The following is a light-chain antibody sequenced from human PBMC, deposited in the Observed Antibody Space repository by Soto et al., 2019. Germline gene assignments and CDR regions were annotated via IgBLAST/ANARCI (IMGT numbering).Light chain of an antibody. J-gene: IGKJ1*01. V-gene: IGKV3-15*01. CDR1: QSVGSN. CDR2: GAS. Sequence: IVMTQSPATLSVSPGEGATLSCRASQSVGSNVAWYQQIPGQGPRLLIYGASTRATGVPARLSGTGSGTEFALTINSLQSEDFAVYYCQQYNDWPPWTFGQGTKVEIK. CDR3: QQYNDWPPWT.